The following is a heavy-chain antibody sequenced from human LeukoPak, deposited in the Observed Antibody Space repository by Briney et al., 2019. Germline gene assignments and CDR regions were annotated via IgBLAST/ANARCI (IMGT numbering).Heavy chain of an antibody. V-gene: IGHV4-61*02. CDR3: ARGRTGDGYSSSWYTYYFDY. Sequence: PSQTLSLTCTVSGGSISSGSYYWSWIRQPAGKGLEWIGRIYTSGSTNYNPSLKSRVTTSVDTSKNQFSLKLSSVTAADTAVYYCARGRTGDGYSSSWYTYYFDYWGQGTLVTVSS. CDR1: GGSISSGSYY. D-gene: IGHD6-13*01. CDR2: IYTSGST. J-gene: IGHJ4*02.